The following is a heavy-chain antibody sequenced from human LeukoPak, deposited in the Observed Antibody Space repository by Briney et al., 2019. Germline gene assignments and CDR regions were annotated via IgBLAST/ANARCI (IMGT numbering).Heavy chain of an antibody. CDR1: GGSISSSSYY. J-gene: IGHJ4*02. CDR2: IYYSGST. D-gene: IGHD3-10*01. CDR3: AGGGGDFDD. Sequence: PSETLSLTCTVSGGSISSSSYYWGWIRQPPGKGLEWIGSIYYSGSTYYNPSLKSRVTISVDTSKNQFSLKLSSVTAADTAVYYWAGGGGDFDDWGQGTLVTVSS. V-gene: IGHV4-39*07.